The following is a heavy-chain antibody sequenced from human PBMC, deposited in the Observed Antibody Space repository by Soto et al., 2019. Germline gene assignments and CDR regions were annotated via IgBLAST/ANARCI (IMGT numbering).Heavy chain of an antibody. V-gene: IGHV4-30-4*01. D-gene: IGHD2-15*01. J-gene: IGHJ6*02. CDR2: IYYSGRT. Sequence: ASETLSLTCTVSGGSINSGDYHWSWIRQSQGKGLEWIGAIYYSGRTYYNPSIKRRIRISVDTYKNQLSLKDNYVTAADTADYYFAGDYLVPSAGAIDVWGQGTTVTVSS. CDR3: AGDYLVPSAGAIDV. CDR1: GGSINSGDYH.